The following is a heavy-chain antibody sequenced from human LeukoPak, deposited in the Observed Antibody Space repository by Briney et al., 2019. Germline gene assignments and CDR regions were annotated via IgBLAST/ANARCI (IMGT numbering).Heavy chain of an antibody. CDR2: ISSNGGST. CDR3: ARGYNWFDP. Sequence: GGSLRLSCAASGSTFSGYAMHWVRQAPGKGLEYVSAISSNGGSTYYANSVKGRFTISRDNSKNTLYLQMGSLRTEDMAVYYCARGYNWFDPWGQGALVTVSS. V-gene: IGHV3-64*01. J-gene: IGHJ5*02. CDR1: GSTFSGYA.